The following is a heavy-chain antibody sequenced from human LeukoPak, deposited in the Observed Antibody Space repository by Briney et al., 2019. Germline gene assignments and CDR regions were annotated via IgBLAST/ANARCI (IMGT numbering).Heavy chain of an antibody. D-gene: IGHD1-26*01. V-gene: IGHV3-30*03. CDR1: GFTFSSYG. CDR2: ISYDGSNK. CDR3: AGLIVGAASFDY. J-gene: IGHJ4*02. Sequence: PGRSLRLSCAASGFTFSSYGMHWVRQAPGKGLEWVAVISYDGSNKYYADSVKGRFTISRDNSKNTLYLQMNSLRAEDTAVYYCAGLIVGAASFDYWGQGTLVTVSS.